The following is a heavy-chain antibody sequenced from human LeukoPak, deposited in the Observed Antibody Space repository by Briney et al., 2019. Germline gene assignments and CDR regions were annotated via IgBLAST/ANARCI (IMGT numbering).Heavy chain of an antibody. V-gene: IGHV3-23*01. CDR2: ISGSGGTT. J-gene: IGHJ4*02. Sequence: PGGSLRLSCAASGFTFSSYAMSWVRQAPGKGLEWVSGISGSGGTTYYADSVKGRFTISRDNSKYTPYLQMNSLRAEDTAVYYCAKRSSPYTTSSGNDYWGQGTLVTVSS. CDR1: GFTFSSYA. D-gene: IGHD6-6*01. CDR3: AKRSSPYTTSSGNDY.